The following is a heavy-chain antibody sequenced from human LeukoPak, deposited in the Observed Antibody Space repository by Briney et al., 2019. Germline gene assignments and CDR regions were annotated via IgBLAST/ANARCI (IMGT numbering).Heavy chain of an antibody. J-gene: IGHJ4*02. D-gene: IGHD2-2*01. CDR2: ISGSGGGT. Sequence: GWSLRLSCAASGFTFSSYAMSWVRQAPGKGLEGVSGISGSGGGTDYADSVTGRFTISRDNSKNTLFLQMNSLRAEDTGVYYCTKDACSSTSCYANYFDYWAQGTLVTVSS. V-gene: IGHV3-23*01. CDR1: GFTFSSYA. CDR3: TKDACSSTSCYANYFDY.